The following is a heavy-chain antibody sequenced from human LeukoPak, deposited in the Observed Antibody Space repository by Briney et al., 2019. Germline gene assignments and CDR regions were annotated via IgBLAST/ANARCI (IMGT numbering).Heavy chain of an antibody. Sequence: SETLSLTCTVSGDSISSSRHSWGWIRQPPGKGLEWIGSISYSGSTNYNPSLKSRVTISVDTSKNQFSLRLSSVTAADTAVYYSARLASGSYGPLTPFDYWGQGTLVTVSS. CDR2: ISYSGST. D-gene: IGHD1-26*01. CDR3: ARLASGSYGPLTPFDY. J-gene: IGHJ4*02. V-gene: IGHV4-39*07. CDR1: GDSISSSRHS.